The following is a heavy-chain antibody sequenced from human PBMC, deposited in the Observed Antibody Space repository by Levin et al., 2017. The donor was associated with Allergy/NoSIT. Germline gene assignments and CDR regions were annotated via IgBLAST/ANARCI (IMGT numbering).Heavy chain of an antibody. CDR2: INPHSGDT. Sequence: GESPKISCKASRYIFSDYFIHWVRQAPGQGLEWMGWINPHSGDTKYAQEFQGRVTMTRDTSISTAYMELTRLTSDDTAVYYCARDLYNDDSVFGYWGQGTLVNVFS. V-gene: IGHV1-2*02. CDR3: ARDLYNDDSVFGY. J-gene: IGHJ4*02. CDR1: RYIFSDYF. D-gene: IGHD3-22*01.